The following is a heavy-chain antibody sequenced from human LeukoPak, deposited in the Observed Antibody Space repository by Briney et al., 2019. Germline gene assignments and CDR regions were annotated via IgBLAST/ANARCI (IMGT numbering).Heavy chain of an antibody. D-gene: IGHD3-22*01. Sequence: SETLSLTCTVSGDSISSGDYYWSWIRQPAGKGLEWIGRISSSGSTNYTPSLKSRVTISVDTSKNQFSLKLSSVTAADTAVYFCARGPYSYDSSGAFDIWGQGTMVTVSS. J-gene: IGHJ3*02. V-gene: IGHV4-61*02. CDR2: ISSSGST. CDR3: ARGPYSYDSSGAFDI. CDR1: GDSISSGDYY.